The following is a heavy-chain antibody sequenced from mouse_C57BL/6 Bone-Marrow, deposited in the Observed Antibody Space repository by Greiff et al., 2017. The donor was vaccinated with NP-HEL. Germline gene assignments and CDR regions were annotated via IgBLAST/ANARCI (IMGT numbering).Heavy chain of an antibody. CDR3: AIITTVVARYFDV. J-gene: IGHJ1*03. D-gene: IGHD1-1*01. CDR2: IHPSDSDT. CDR1: GYTFTSYW. Sequence: QVQLKQPGAELVKPGASVKVSCKASGYTFTSYWMHWVKQRPGQGLEWIGRIHPSDSDTNYNQKFKGKATLTVDKSSSIAYMQLSSLTSEDSAVYYCAIITTVVARYFDVWGTGTTVTVSS. V-gene: IGHV1-74*01.